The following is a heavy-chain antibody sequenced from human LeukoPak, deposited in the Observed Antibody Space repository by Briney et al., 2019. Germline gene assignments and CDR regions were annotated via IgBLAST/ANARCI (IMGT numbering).Heavy chain of an antibody. CDR2: ISYDGSNK. Sequence: GRSLRLSCAASGFTFSSYAMHWVRQAPGKGLEWVAVISYDGSNKYYADSVKGRFTISRDNSKNTLYLQMNSLRAEDTAVYYCARFSVAGNFDYWGQGTLVTVPS. V-gene: IGHV3-30*04. D-gene: IGHD6-19*01. CDR3: ARFSVAGNFDY. J-gene: IGHJ4*02. CDR1: GFTFSSYA.